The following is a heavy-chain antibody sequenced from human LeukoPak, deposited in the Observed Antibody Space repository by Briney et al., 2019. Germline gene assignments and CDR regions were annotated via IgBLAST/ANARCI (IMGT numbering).Heavy chain of an antibody. J-gene: IGHJ4*02. CDR1: GYTFTSYD. CDR3: ARWQAGQWLVRGPSFLDY. V-gene: IGHV1-8*01. D-gene: IGHD6-19*01. CDR2: MNPNSGNT. Sequence: ASVKVSCKASGYTFTSYDINWVRQATGQGLEWMGWMNPNSGNTGYAQKFQGRVTMTRNTSISTAYMELSSLRSEDTAVYYCARWQAGQWLVRGPSFLDYWGQGTLVTVSS.